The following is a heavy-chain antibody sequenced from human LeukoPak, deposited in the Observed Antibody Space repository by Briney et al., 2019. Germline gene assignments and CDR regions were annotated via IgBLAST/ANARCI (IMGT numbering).Heavy chain of an antibody. CDR2: INHNGNVN. D-gene: IGHD3-22*01. CDR1: GFTFSSYW. CDR3: ARGSPYYDSSGGLDY. J-gene: IGHJ4*02. V-gene: IGHV3-7*03. Sequence: GGSLRLSCAASGFTFSSYWMNWARQAPGKGLEWVASINHNGNVNYYVDSVKGRFTISRDNAKNSLYLQMSNLRAEDTAVYYCARGSPYYDSSGGLDYWGQGTLVTVSS.